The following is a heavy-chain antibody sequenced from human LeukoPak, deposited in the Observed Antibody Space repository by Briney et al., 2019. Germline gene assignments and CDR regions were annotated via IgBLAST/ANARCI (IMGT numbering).Heavy chain of an antibody. CDR1: GGSISKSSY. Sequence: PSETLSLTCAVSGGSISKSSYWGWIRQPPGKGLEWIGSIYYSGSTYYNPSLKSRVTISVDTSKNQFSLKLSSVTAADTAVYYCVRHVYPYYYYYMDVWGKGTTVTVSS. V-gene: IGHV4-39*01. CDR2: IYYSGST. J-gene: IGHJ6*03. CDR3: VRHVYPYYYYYMDV. D-gene: IGHD5/OR15-5a*01.